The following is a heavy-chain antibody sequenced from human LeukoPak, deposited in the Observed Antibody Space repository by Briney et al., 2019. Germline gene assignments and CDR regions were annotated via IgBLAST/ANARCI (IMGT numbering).Heavy chain of an antibody. CDR2: IDPNSGDT. CDR1: GYSFTGYF. Sequence: ASVKVSCKASGYSFTGYFIHWVRQAPGQGLEWMGCIDPNSGDTKYAQKFQGRVSMPRDTSTRTAYMELSRLRSDDTAVYYCAKDYGGPSWFGGIDSWGQGTLVTVSS. V-gene: IGHV1-2*02. J-gene: IGHJ4*02. D-gene: IGHD3-10*01. CDR3: AKDYGGPSWFGGIDS.